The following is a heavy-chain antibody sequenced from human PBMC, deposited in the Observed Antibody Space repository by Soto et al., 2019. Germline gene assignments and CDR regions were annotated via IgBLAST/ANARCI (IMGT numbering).Heavy chain of an antibody. J-gene: IGHJ4*02. Sequence: QVQLVESGGGVVQPGRSLRLSCAASGFTFSNYGMHWVRQAPGKGLEWVALIWYDGTNKYYADSVKGRFTISRDTSRNTLYLQMNSWSARDTAVYYCARDFSGPLDYWGQGTLVTVSS. CDR2: IWYDGTNK. V-gene: IGHV3-33*01. CDR1: GFTFSNYG. CDR3: ARDFSGPLDY.